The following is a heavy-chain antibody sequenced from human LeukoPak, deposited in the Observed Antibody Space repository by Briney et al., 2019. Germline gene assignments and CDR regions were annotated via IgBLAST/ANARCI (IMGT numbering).Heavy chain of an antibody. V-gene: IGHV1-69*05. J-gene: IGHJ3*02. CDR1: GGTFSSYA. D-gene: IGHD3-22*01. CDR3: ASQDPHYDSSGYHHDAFDI. Sequence: SVKVSCKASGGTFSSYAISWVRQAPGQGLEWMGGIIPIFGTANYAQKFQGRVTITTDESTSTAYMELSSLRSEDTAVYYCASQDPHYDSSGYHHDAFDIWGQGTIVTVSS. CDR2: IIPIFGTA.